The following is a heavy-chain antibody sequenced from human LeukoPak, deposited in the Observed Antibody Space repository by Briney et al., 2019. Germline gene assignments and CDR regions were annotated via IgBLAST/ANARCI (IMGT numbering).Heavy chain of an antibody. V-gene: IGHV3-15*01. D-gene: IGHD3-10*01. J-gene: IGHJ4*02. CDR1: GFTFSNTW. Sequence: PGGSLRLPCAASGFTFSNTWMSWVRQAPGKGLEWVGQIKSKTDGGTTDYAAPVKGRFTISRDDSKNTLYLQMNSLKTEDTAVYYCTTLYGSGNYYWGQGTLVTVSS. CDR2: IKSKTDGGTT. CDR3: TTLYGSGNYY.